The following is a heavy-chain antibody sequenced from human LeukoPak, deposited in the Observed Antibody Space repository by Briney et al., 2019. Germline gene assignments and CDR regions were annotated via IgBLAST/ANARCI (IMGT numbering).Heavy chain of an antibody. D-gene: IGHD3/OR15-3a*01. CDR3: AKRGTGNNHFDY. J-gene: IGHJ4*02. V-gene: IGHV3-23*01. Sequence: GGSMRLSCAASGFTFSSYGMSWVRQAPGKGLEWVSAISGSGGSTCYADSVKGRFTISRDNSKNTLYLQMNSLRAEDTAVYYCAKRGTGNNHFDYWGQGTLVTVSS. CDR2: ISGSGGST. CDR1: GFTFSSYG.